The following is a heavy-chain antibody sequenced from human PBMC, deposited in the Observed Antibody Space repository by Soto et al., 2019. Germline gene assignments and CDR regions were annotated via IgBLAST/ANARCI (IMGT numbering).Heavy chain of an antibody. CDR2: MNPNNGKT. J-gene: IGHJ6*02. Sequence: ASVKVSCKASGHTFTSDDINWVRQATGQGLEWMGWMNPNNGKTGYAQKFQGRVTMTRNTSISTAYMDLSSLRSEDTGVYYCARATGFYDFWSGYKDYYYYIMYVWGQGTTVTVSS. V-gene: IGHV1-8*01. D-gene: IGHD3-3*01. CDR3: ARATGFYDFWSGYKDYYYYIMYV. CDR1: GHTFTSDD.